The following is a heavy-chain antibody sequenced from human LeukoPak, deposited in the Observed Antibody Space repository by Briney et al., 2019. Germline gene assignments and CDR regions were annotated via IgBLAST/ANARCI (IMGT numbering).Heavy chain of an antibody. V-gene: IGHV4-39*07. J-gene: IGHJ4*02. CDR2: IYYSGST. CDR3: ARVGVVPAALDY. Sequence: PSETLSLTCTVSGGSISSSSYYWGWIRQPPGKGLEWIGSIYYSGSTYYNPSLKSRVTISVDTSKNQFSLKLSSVTAADTAVYYCARVGVVPAALDYWGQGTLVTVSS. CDR1: GGSISSSSYY. D-gene: IGHD2-2*01.